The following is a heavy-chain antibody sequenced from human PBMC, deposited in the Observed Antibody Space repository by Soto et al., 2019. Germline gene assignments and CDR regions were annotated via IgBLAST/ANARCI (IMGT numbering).Heavy chain of an antibody. J-gene: IGHJ6*02. CDR3: AREGGIVVVPAAIARYGYYGMDV. D-gene: IGHD2-2*01. CDR1: GFTFSSYG. V-gene: IGHV3-33*01. Sequence: QVQLVESGGGVVQPGRSLRLSCAASGFTFSSYGMHWVRQAPGKGLEWVAVIWYDGSNKYYADSVKGRFTISRDNSENTLILQMNSLRAEDSAVYYCAREGGIVVVPAAIARYGYYGMDVWGQGTTVTVSS. CDR2: IWYDGSNK.